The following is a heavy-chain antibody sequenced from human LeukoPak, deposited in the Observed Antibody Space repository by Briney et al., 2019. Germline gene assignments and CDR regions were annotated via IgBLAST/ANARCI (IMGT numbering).Heavy chain of an antibody. Sequence: PSETLSLTCAVSGGSISSSNWWSWVRQPPGKGLEWIGEIYHSGSTNYNPSLKSRVTISVDKSKNQFSLKLSSVTAADTAVYYCARDHYYDSSGYYHYFDYWGQGTLVTVSS. CDR2: IYHSGST. CDR1: GGSISSSNW. D-gene: IGHD3-22*01. V-gene: IGHV4-4*02. CDR3: ARDHYYDSSGYYHYFDY. J-gene: IGHJ4*02.